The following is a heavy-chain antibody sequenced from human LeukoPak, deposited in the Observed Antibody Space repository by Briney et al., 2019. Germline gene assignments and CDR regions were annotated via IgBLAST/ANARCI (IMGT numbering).Heavy chain of an antibody. CDR1: GGSISSYY. D-gene: IGHD6-13*01. Sequence: SETPSRTCTVSGGSISSYYWSWIRQPPGKGLEWIGYIYYSGSTNYNPSLKSRVTISVDTSKNQFSLKLSSVTAADTAVYYCARGSSWPSYYYYGMDVWGQGTTLTISS. J-gene: IGHJ6*02. V-gene: IGHV4-59*01. CDR2: IYYSGST. CDR3: ARGSSWPSYYYYGMDV.